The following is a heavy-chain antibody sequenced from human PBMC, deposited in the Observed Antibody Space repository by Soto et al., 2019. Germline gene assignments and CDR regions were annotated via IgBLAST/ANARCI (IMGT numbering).Heavy chain of an antibody. D-gene: IGHD6-19*01. Sequence: GESLKISCAASGFTFSSYAMSWVRQAPGKGLEWVSAISGSGGSTYYADSVKGRFTISRDNSKNTLYLQMNSLRAEDTAVYYCAKDLWWGYSSGWYEGYYWGQGTLVTVSS. J-gene: IGHJ4*02. CDR3: AKDLWWGYSSGWYEGYY. CDR2: ISGSGGST. V-gene: IGHV3-23*01. CDR1: GFTFSSYA.